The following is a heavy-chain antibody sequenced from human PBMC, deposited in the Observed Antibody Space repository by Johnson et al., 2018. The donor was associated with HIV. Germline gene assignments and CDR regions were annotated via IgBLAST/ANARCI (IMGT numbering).Heavy chain of an antibody. Sequence: VQLVESGGGLVQPGRSLRLSCAASGFTFDDYAMHWVRQAPGKGLEWVSGLSWNSGSIGYADSVKGRFTISRDNAKHSLYLQMNSLRAEETAVYYCAKDQWSSSWTNDAFDIWGQGTMVTVSS. CDR3: AKDQWSSSWTNDAFDI. CDR1: GFTFDDYA. D-gene: IGHD6-13*01. V-gene: IGHV3-9*01. J-gene: IGHJ3*02. CDR2: LSWNSGSI.